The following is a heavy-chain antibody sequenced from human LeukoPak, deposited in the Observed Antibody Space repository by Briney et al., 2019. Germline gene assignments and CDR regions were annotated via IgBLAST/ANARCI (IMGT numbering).Heavy chain of an antibody. CDR2: IRNDGSRK. J-gene: IGHJ4*02. V-gene: IGHV3-30*02. D-gene: IGHD5-24*01. Sequence: GGSLRLSWAVSGFSFSSYGMHWVRQAPGKGLGWVAFIRNDGSRKYYADSVGGRFTIARGKSKNTLYRLMNSLRAEDTAIYYCAIPPTFTSFHYWGQGTLVTVSS. CDR1: GFSFSSYG. CDR3: AIPPTFTSFHY.